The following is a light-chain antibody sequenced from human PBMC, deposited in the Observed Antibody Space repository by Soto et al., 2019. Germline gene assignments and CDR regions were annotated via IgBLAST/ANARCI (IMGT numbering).Light chain of an antibody. CDR2: EVS. J-gene: IGLJ2*01. CDR3: SSYAGSNNVV. V-gene: IGLV2-8*01. CDR1: SRDVGGYNY. Sequence: QSVLTQPPSASGSPGQSVTISCTGTSRDVGGYNYVSWYQQHPGNAPKLIIFEVSKRPSGVPDRFSGSKSGNTASLTVSGLQAEDEADYFCSSYAGSNNVVFGGGTKVTVL.